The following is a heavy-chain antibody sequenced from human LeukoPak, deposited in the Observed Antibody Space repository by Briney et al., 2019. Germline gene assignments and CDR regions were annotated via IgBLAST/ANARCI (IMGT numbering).Heavy chain of an antibody. J-gene: IGHJ5*02. D-gene: IGHD3/OR15-3a*01. CDR1: GFRVSVYY. CDR2: IRDSGEA. CDR3: ARDRAALQDWVEFDP. V-gene: IGHV3-66*03. Sequence: GGSLRLSCAVSGFRVSVYYMSWVRQAPGKGLEWVGLIRDSGEAFYADFVRGRFAISRDESENTLYLQMNSLRVEDTAVYFCARDRAALQDWVEFDPWGQGTPVIVSS.